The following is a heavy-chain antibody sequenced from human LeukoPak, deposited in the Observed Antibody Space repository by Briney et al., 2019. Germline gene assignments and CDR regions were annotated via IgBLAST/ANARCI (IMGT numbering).Heavy chain of an antibody. Sequence: SETLSLTCAVYGGSFSGYYWSWIRQPPGKGLEWIGEINHSGSTNYNPSLQSRVTISVNTSKNQFSLRLSSVTAVDTAVYYCARVTGYVMEDYFDYWGQGTMVTVSS. V-gene: IGHV4-34*01. J-gene: IGHJ4*03. CDR3: ARVTGYVMEDYFDY. CDR2: INHSGST. CDR1: GGSFSGYY. D-gene: IGHD6-13*01.